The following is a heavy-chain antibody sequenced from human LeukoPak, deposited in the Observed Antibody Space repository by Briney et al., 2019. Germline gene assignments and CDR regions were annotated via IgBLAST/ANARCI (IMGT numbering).Heavy chain of an antibody. CDR3: ARVPNCSGGSCYGYYFDY. D-gene: IGHD2-15*01. Sequence: SGGSLRLSCAASGFTFSSYAMHWVRQAPGKGLEWVAVISYDGGNKYYGDYVQGRFTISRDNSKNTLYLQMNSLRAEDTAVYYCARVPNCSGGSCYGYYFDYWGQGTLVTVSS. J-gene: IGHJ4*02. V-gene: IGHV3-30-3*01. CDR2: ISYDGGNK. CDR1: GFTFSSYA.